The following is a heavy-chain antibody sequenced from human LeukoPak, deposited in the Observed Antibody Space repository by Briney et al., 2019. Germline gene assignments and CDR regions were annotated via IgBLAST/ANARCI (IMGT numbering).Heavy chain of an antibody. CDR3: TRGSSGRRDN. D-gene: IGHD6-19*01. J-gene: IGHJ4*02. Sequence: ASVKVSCTASGYTFTSCDINWVRQATGQGHEWMRWMNPNSGNTGYGQSFQGRITMTRDISIGTAYMELSNLTSEDTAIYYCTRGSSGRRDNWGQGTLVTVSA. CDR1: GYTFTSCD. V-gene: IGHV1-8*01. CDR2: MNPNSGNT.